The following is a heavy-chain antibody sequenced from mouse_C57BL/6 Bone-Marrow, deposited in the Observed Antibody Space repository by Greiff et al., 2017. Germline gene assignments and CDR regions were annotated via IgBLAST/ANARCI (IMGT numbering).Heavy chain of an antibody. Sequence: VQLQQSGPELVKPGASVKISCKASGYSFTGYYMNWVKQSPEKSLEWIGEINPSTGGTTYNQKFKAKATLTVDKSSSTAYMQLKSLTSEDAAVYYCARSRYYCSSYYFDYWGQGTTLTVSS. CDR3: ARSRYYCSSYYFDY. J-gene: IGHJ2*01. CDR1: GYSFTGYY. D-gene: IGHD1-1*01. CDR2: INPSTGGT. V-gene: IGHV1-42*01.